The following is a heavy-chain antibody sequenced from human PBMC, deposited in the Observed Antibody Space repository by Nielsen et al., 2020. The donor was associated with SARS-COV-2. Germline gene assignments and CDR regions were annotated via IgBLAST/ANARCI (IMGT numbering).Heavy chain of an antibody. CDR3: ARGGGSSGWPHYYYYGMDV. J-gene: IGHJ6*02. Sequence: SETLSLTCAVYGGSFSGYYWSWIRQPPGKGLEWIGYIYYSGSTNYNPSLKSRVTISVDTSKNQFSLKLSSVTAADTAVYYCARGGGSSGWPHYYYYGMDVWGQGTTVTVSS. V-gene: IGHV4-59*01. CDR1: GGSFSGYY. CDR2: IYYSGST. D-gene: IGHD6-19*01.